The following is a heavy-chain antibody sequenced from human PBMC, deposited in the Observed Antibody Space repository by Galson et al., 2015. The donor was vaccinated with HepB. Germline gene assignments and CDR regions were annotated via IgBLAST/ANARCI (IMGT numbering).Heavy chain of an antibody. V-gene: IGHV3-30*04. CDR1: GFTFSTYA. CDR2: ISYDVNNK. J-gene: IGHJ4*02. CDR3: ARVKGIASPLDY. Sequence: SLRLSCAASGFTFSTYAMHWVRQAPGKGLEWVTVISYDVNNKYYADSVKGRFTISRDNSKNMLYLQMNSLRAEDMAVYYCARVKGIASPLDYWGQGTLVTVSS. D-gene: IGHD6-13*01.